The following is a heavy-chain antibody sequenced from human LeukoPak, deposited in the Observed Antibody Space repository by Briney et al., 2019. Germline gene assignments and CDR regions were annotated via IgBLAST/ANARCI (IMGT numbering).Heavy chain of an antibody. J-gene: IGHJ4*02. Sequence: PGGSLRLSCAASGFTFSGYWMSWVRQAPGKGLEWVANIKQDGSEKYYVDSVKGRFTISRDNAKNSLYLQMNSLRAEDTAVYYCARDLISSGTDYWGQGTLVTVSS. CDR3: ARDLISSGTDY. D-gene: IGHD6-19*01. CDR1: GFTFSGYW. V-gene: IGHV3-7*01. CDR2: IKQDGSEK.